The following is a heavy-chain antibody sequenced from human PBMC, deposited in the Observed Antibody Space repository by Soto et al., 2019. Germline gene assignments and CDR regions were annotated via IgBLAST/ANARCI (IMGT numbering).Heavy chain of an antibody. CDR2: ISSGSTYF. CDR3: ARGDGTGLHSSGWSPRF. D-gene: IGHD6-13*01. J-gene: IGHJ4*02. Sequence: EVQLVESGGGLVKSGGSLTLSCAASGFTFSISTMIWVRQAPGKRLEWVSSISSGSTYFYYADSVKGRFSISRDNAKLSRFLQMNSLRVEDTAVYYCARGDGTGLHSSGWSPRFWGQGTLVTVSS. V-gene: IGHV3-21*01. CDR1: GFTFSIST.